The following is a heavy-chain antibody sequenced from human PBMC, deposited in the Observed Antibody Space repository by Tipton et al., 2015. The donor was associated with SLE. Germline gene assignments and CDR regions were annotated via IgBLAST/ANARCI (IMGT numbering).Heavy chain of an antibody. D-gene: IGHD3-9*01. V-gene: IGHV4-38-2*01. J-gene: IGHJ4*02. Sequence: TLSLTCAVSGYSISSGYYWAWIRQPPGKGLEWIGSIYHSGSTYYNPSLKSRVSISIDTSKNQFSLKLSSVTAADTAVYYCANYDILTGYLDYWGQGTLVTVSS. CDR1: GYSISSGYY. CDR2: IYHSGST. CDR3: ANYDILTGYLDY.